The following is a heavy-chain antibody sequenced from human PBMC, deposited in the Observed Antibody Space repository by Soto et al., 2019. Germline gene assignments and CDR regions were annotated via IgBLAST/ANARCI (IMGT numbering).Heavy chain of an antibody. CDR2: IFSNDEK. CDR1: GFSLNNPRVG. J-gene: IGHJ6*02. Sequence: QVTLKESGPVLVKPTETLTLTCTVSGFSLNNPRVGVTWIRQPPGKALEWLAHIFSNDEKSYSTSLKSRLTTXKXTXXSQVVLTMTNMDPVDTATYYCARMLRGVNYYGMDVWGQGTTVTVSS. V-gene: IGHV2-26*01. CDR3: ARMLRGVNYYGMDV. D-gene: IGHD3-10*01.